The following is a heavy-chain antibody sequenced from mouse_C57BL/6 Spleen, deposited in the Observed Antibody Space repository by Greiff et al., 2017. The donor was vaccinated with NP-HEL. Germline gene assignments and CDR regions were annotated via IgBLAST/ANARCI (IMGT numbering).Heavy chain of an antibody. CDR2: INYDGSST. Sequence: EVKLVESEGGLVQPGSSMKLSCTASGFTFSDYYMAWVRQVPEKGLEWVANINYDGSSTYYLDSLQSRFIISIDNAKNLLYLQMSSLKSEDTATYYCARYDYDDYFDYWGQGTTLTVSS. D-gene: IGHD2-4*01. CDR3: ARYDYDDYFDY. J-gene: IGHJ2*01. V-gene: IGHV5-16*01. CDR1: GFTFSDYY.